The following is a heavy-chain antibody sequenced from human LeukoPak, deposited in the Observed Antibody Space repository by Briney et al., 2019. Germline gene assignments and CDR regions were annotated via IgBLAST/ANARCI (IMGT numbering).Heavy chain of an antibody. Sequence: PGGSLRLSCAASGFTFSDYYMSWIRQAPGKGLEWVSYISGSGTPIYYADSVKGRFTISRDNAKNSLYLQMNSLRAEDTAVYYCARYGVRGVIIMSFDYWGQGTLVTVSS. CDR2: ISGSGTPI. CDR1: GFTFSDYY. D-gene: IGHD3-10*01. J-gene: IGHJ4*02. CDR3: ARYGVRGVIIMSFDY. V-gene: IGHV3-11*01.